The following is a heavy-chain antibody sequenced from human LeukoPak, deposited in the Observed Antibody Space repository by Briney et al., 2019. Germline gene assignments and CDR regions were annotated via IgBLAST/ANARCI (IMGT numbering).Heavy chain of an antibody. D-gene: IGHD6-13*01. CDR1: GFTFSSYS. CDR3: ARDLSVAAFDY. Sequence: PGGSLRLSCAASGFTFSSYSMNWVRQAPGKGLEWVSSISSSSSYIYYADSVKGRSTISRDNAKNSLYLQMNSLRAEDTAVYYCARDLSVAAFDYWGQGTLVTVSS. V-gene: IGHV3-21*01. J-gene: IGHJ4*02. CDR2: ISSSSSYI.